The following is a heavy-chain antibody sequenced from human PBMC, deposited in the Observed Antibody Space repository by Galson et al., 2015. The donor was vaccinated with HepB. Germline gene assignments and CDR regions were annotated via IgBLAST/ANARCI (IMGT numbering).Heavy chain of an antibody. J-gene: IGHJ5*02. Sequence: SLRLSCAASGFIFSDSYMSWIRQAPGKGLEWVSSISRSGSSIYYADSVKGRFTISRDNAKNSLYLHMNSLRAEDTAVYYCARNRYCTSTSCYGGFDPWGQGTLVTVSS. CDR1: GFIFSDSY. CDR2: ISRSGSSI. D-gene: IGHD2-2*01. V-gene: IGHV3-11*01. CDR3: ARNRYCTSTSCYGGFDP.